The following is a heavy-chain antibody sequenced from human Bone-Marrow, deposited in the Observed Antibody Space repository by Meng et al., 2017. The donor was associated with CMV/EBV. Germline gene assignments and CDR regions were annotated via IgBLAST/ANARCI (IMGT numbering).Heavy chain of an antibody. Sequence: GEALKISCAAAGITFSSYWMSWVRQARGKGLEWVANIKQDGSEKYYVDSVKGRFTSSRDNAKNSLYLQMNSLRAEDTAVYYCARDLRHQLLYGYYYGMDGWGQGTTVTVSS. V-gene: IGHV3-7*01. D-gene: IGHD2-2*02. CDR2: IKQDGSEK. CDR3: ARDLRHQLLYGYYYGMDG. CDR1: GITFSSYW. J-gene: IGHJ6*02.